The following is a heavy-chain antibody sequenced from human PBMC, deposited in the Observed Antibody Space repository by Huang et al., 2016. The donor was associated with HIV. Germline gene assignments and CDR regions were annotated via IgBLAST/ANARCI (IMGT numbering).Heavy chain of an antibody. D-gene: IGHD1-26*01. V-gene: IGHV1-69*01. J-gene: IGHJ4*02. CDR1: GGTFNNYA. CDR2: NIPNFGTT. CDR3: ARARGSYYTNPFDY. Sequence: QVQLVQSGAEVKKPGSSVKVSCKASGGTFNNYAISWVRQAPGQGLECMGGNIPNFGTTKYAQRFQGRVMITADESTRTAYMELASLRSEDTAIYYCARARGSYYTNPFDYWGQGTLVTVSS.